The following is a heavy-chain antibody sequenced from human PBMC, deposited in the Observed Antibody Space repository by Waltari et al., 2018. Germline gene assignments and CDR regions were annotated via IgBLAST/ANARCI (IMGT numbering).Heavy chain of an antibody. D-gene: IGHD3-3*01. CDR1: GFAFRASS. CDR2: ISHTSKTI. CDR3: AKSSGFYLRSDTFDM. J-gene: IGHJ3*02. V-gene: IGHV3-48*01. Sequence: EVQLMQSGGGLVQPGGSLTLSCTASGFAFRASSMNWVRQAPGSVLDGLVYISHTSKTIYYADSVKGRLTVSRDNAKNSLYLQMNSLSAEDTAVYFCAKSSGFYLRSDTFDMWGQGTRVTVSS.